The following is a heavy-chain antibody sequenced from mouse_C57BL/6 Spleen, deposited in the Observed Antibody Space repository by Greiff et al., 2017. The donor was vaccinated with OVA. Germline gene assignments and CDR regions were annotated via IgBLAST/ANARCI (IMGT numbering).Heavy chain of an antibody. D-gene: IGHD4-1*01. CDR3: ARGTGTGFAY. J-gene: IGHJ3*01. V-gene: IGHV1-81*01. CDR1: GYTFTSYG. Sequence: QVQLKQSGAELARPGASVKLSCKASGYTFTSYGISWVKQRPGQGLEWIGEIYPRSGNTYYNEKFKGKATLTADKSSSTAYMELRSLTSEDSAVYFCARGTGTGFAYWGQGTLVTVSA. CDR2: IYPRSGNT.